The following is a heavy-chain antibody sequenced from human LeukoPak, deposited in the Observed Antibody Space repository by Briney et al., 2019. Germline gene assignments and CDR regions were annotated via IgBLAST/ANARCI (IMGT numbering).Heavy chain of an antibody. CDR3: ARREYGFGEPGGFDY. V-gene: IGHV1-69*01. CDR2: IIPIFGTA. D-gene: IGHD3-10*01. Sequence: SVKVSCKASGGTFSSYAISGGRQAPGQGLEWMGGIIPIFGTANYAQKFQGRVTITADESTSTAYMELSSLRSEDTAVYYCARREYGFGEPGGFDYWGQGTLVTVSS. CDR1: GGTFSSYA. J-gene: IGHJ4*02.